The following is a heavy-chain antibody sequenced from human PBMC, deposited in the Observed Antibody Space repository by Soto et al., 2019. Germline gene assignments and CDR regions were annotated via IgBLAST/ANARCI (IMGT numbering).Heavy chain of an antibody. J-gene: IGHJ4*02. CDR1: GFTLSRHW. V-gene: IGHV3-74*01. CDR2: ITGDGRSS. D-gene: IGHD3-22*01. CDR3: AREATYSSGRGMDV. Sequence: GGSLRLSCAASGFTLSRHWMYWVRQTPGRGLFWVARITGDGRSSRYADSVNGRFIVSRDNGKNILYLEMNRLRDDDTAVYYCAREATYSSGRGMDVWGQGALVTVSS.